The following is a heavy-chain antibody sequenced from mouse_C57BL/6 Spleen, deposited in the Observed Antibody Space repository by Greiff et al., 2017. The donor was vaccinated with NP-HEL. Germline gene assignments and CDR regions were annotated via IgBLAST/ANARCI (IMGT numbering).Heavy chain of an antibody. CDR3: ARGAPSYAMDY. CDR1: GYTFTDYY. V-gene: IGHV1-19*01. CDR2: INPYNGGT. Sequence: EVQLQQSGPVLVKPGASVKMSCKASGYTFTDYYMNWVKQSHGKSLEWIGVINPYNGGTSYNQKFKGKATLTVDKSSSTAYMELNSLTSEDSAVYYCARGAPSYAMDYWGQGTSVTVSS. J-gene: IGHJ4*01.